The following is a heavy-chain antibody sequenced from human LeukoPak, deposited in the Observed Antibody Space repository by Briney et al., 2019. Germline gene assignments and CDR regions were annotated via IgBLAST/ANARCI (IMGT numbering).Heavy chain of an antibody. CDR1: GFTFSSYS. Sequence: GGSLRLSCAASGFTFSSYSVSWVRQAPGKGREWVSYISSSSSPIYYADSVKGRFTISRDNAKNSLYLQMNSLRAEDTAVYYCARSGTYAYFDYWGQGTLVTVSS. V-gene: IGHV3-48*01. CDR2: ISSSSSPI. CDR3: ARSGTYAYFDY. D-gene: IGHD1-26*01. J-gene: IGHJ4*02.